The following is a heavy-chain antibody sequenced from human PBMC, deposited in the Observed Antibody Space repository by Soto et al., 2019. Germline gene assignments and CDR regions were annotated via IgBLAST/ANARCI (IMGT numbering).Heavy chain of an antibody. CDR3: ARGGIYSDNWFDP. V-gene: IGHV1-3*01. CDR2: INAGNGNT. Sequence: ASVKVSCKASGYTFTSYAMHWVRQAPGQRLEWMGWINAGNGNTKYSQKFQGRVTITRDTSASTAYMELSSLRSEDTAVYYCARGGIYSDNWFDPWGQGTLVTVSS. CDR1: GYTFTSYA. D-gene: IGHD5-12*01. J-gene: IGHJ5*02.